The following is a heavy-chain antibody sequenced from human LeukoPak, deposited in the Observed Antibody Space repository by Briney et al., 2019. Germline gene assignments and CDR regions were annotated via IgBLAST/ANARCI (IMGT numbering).Heavy chain of an antibody. CDR1: GFTFSDYY. CDR3: ARGRKGELIY. J-gene: IGHJ4*02. Sequence: GGSLRLSCTASGFTFSDYYMSWIRQAPGKGLEWISYISGSGSTIYYSDSLKGRFTISRDNAKNSLYLQMNSLRAEDTAVYYCARGRKGELIYWGQGTLVTVSS. V-gene: IGHV3-11*01. D-gene: IGHD3-16*01. CDR2: ISGSGSTI.